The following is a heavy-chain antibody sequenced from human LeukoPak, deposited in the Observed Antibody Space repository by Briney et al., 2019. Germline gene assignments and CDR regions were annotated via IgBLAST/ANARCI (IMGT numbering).Heavy chain of an antibody. Sequence: TGGSLRLSCAASGFTFSNYAMTWVRQAPGKGLEWVSGISDSDGSTYYADSVKGRFTISRDNSKNTLYLQMNSLRAEDTAVYYCAITPNYYDSSGYYYLRGYFDYWGQGTLVTVSS. D-gene: IGHD3-22*01. CDR2: ISDSDGST. V-gene: IGHV3-23*01. J-gene: IGHJ4*02. CDR3: AITPNYYDSSGYYYLRGYFDY. CDR1: GFTFSNYA.